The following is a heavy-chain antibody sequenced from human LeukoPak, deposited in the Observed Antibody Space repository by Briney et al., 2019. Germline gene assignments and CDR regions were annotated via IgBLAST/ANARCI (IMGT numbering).Heavy chain of an antibody. CDR1: GYTSTGYY. Sequence: GASVKVSCKASGYTSTGYYMHWVRQAPGQGLEWMGWINPNSGGTNYAQKFQGRVTMTRDTSISTAYMELSRLRSEDTAVYYCARGGYSGYGFDAFDIWGQGTMVTVSS. V-gene: IGHV1-2*02. J-gene: IGHJ3*02. CDR3: ARGGYSGYGFDAFDI. D-gene: IGHD5-12*01. CDR2: INPNSGGT.